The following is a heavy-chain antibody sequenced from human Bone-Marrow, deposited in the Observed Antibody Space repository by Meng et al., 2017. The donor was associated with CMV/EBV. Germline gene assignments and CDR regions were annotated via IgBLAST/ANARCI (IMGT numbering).Heavy chain of an antibody. CDR3: ARGGGGSHLDH. CDR1: GYIFTRNV. Sequence: ASVKVSCKTSGYIFTRNVITWVPQAPGHGLEWLGWIRPQNGDTHQAQSLQGRVTLSTDTSTNTAFMELTGLTHDDAAVYYCARGGGGSHLDHWGQGTLVTVSS. V-gene: IGHV1-18*01. D-gene: IGHD3-10*01. CDR2: IRPQNGDT. J-gene: IGHJ5*02.